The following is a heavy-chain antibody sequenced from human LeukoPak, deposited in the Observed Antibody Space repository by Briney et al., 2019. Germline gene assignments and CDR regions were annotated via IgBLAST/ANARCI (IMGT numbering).Heavy chain of an antibody. CDR1: GFTFSSYA. J-gene: IGHJ4*02. Sequence: GRSLRLSRAASGFTFSSYAMSWVRQAPGKGLEWVSAISGSGGSTYYADSVKGRFTISRDNSKNTLYLQMNSLRAEDTAVYYCAKANGRGYSYGYALDYWGQGTLVTVSS. V-gene: IGHV3-23*01. CDR2: ISGSGGST. CDR3: AKANGRGYSYGYALDY. D-gene: IGHD5-18*01.